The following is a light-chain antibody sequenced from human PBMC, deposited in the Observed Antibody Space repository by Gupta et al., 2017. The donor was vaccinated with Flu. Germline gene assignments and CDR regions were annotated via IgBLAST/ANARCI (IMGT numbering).Light chain of an antibody. J-gene: IGLJ1*01. CDR3: CSYAGSYNFYV. CDR1: SSDVGRYNY. V-gene: IGLV2-11*01. Sequence: SALTQPRSVSGSPGQSVTISCTGTSSDVGRYNYVSWYQQSPAKAPKLIISDVTKRPSGVPDRFSGSKSGNTASMTITGLQAEEDADYYCCSYAGSYNFYVFGTGTKVTVL. CDR2: DVT.